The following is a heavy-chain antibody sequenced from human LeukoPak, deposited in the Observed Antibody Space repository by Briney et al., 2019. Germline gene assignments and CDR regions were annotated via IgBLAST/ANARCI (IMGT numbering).Heavy chain of an antibody. D-gene: IGHD6-13*01. CDR1: GFTFSSHW. V-gene: IGHV3-7*01. CDR3: ARESEYSSSFAFDI. Sequence: GGSLRLSCAASGFTFSSHWMTWVRQAPGKGLEWVANINQDGSERYYVDSVKGRFTISRDNAKNSLYLQMNSLRAEDTAVYYCARESEYSSSFAFDIWGQGTMVTVSS. CDR2: INQDGSER. J-gene: IGHJ3*02.